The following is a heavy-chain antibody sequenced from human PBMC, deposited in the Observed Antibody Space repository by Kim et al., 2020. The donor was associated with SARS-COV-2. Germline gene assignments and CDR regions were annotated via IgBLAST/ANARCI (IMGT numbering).Heavy chain of an antibody. CDR1: GGSISSSNW. Sequence: SETLSLTCAVSGGSISSSNWWSWVRQPPGKGLEWIGEIYHSGSTNYNPSLKSRVTISVDKSKNQFSLKLSSVTAADTAVYYCARGGYYARSPYTNWGQGTLVTVSS. J-gene: IGHJ4*02. CDR2: IYHSGST. V-gene: IGHV4-4*02. D-gene: IGHD3-3*01. CDR3: ARGGYYARSPYTN.